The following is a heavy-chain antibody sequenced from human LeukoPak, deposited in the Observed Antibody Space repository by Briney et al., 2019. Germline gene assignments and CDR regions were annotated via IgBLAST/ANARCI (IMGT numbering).Heavy chain of an antibody. V-gene: IGHV3-23*01. CDR3: ARPISGGLAVTADWFDS. Sequence: GGSLRLSCAASGFTLHDYAMTCVRQAPGTGLEWVSNINANAINTYYADSVKGRFTISRDNSKSTLYLQLNSLRAEDTAVYYCARPISGGLAVTADWFDSWGQGTLVIVS. J-gene: IGHJ5*01. CDR1: GFTLHDYA. CDR2: INANAINT. D-gene: IGHD6-19*01.